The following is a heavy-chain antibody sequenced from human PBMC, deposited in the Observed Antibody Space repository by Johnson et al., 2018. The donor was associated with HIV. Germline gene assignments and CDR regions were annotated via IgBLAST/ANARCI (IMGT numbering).Heavy chain of an antibody. CDR3: ARVSSIAALWDAFDI. CDR2: ISNDGSNK. V-gene: IGHV3-30*04. Sequence: QELLVESGGGVVQPGRSLRLSCAASGFTFSSYAMHWVRQAPGKGLEWVAVISNDGSNKYYADSVKGRFTISRDNSKNTLYLQMNSLRAEDTAMYYCARVSSIAALWDAFDIWGQGTMVTVSS. J-gene: IGHJ3*02. CDR1: GFTFSSYA. D-gene: IGHD6-6*01.